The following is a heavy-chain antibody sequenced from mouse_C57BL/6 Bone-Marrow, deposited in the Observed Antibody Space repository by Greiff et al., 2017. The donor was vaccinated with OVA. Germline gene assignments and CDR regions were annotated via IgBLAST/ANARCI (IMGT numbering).Heavy chain of an antibody. CDR3: ASCTTVAYFDY. D-gene: IGHD1-1*01. CDR2: IDPANGNT. J-gene: IGHJ2*01. CDR1: GFTFTNTY. V-gene: IGHV14-3*01. Sequence: VQLKESVAELVRPGASVKVSCTASGFTFTNTYMHWVKQRPEQGLEWIGRIDPANGNTKYAPKFQGKATITADTSSNTAYLQLSSLTSEDTAIYYCASCTTVAYFDYWGQGTTLTVSS.